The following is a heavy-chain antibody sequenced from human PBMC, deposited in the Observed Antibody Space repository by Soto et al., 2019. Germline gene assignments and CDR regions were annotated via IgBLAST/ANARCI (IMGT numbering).Heavy chain of an antibody. CDR2: IKEDGSET. CDR3: GRGAGIGDY. V-gene: IGHV3-7*04. CDR1: GFSCSSNW. Sequence: EVQMVESGGGLVQPGGSLRLSCAASGFSCSSNWMSWVRQAPGKWLEWVANIKEDGSETYSVDVVKGRFTISRDHAKNAVYLQVNSRRVEDTALYYCGRGAGIGDYGGQGALVTVSS. J-gene: IGHJ4*02. D-gene: IGHD3-10*01.